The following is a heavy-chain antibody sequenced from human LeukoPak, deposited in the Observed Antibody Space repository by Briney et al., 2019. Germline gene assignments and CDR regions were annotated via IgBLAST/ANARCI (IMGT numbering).Heavy chain of an antibody. D-gene: IGHD3-3*01. J-gene: IGHJ4*02. CDR1: GFTFSSYA. V-gene: IGHV3-30-3*01. CDR2: ISYDGSNK. CDR3: ARDRYDFWSAPSGD. Sequence: GGSLRLSCAASGFTFSSYAMHWVRQAPGKGLEWVAVISYDGSNKYYADSVKGRFTISRDNSKNTLYLQMNSLRAEDTAVYYCARDRYDFWSAPSGDWGQGTLVTVSS.